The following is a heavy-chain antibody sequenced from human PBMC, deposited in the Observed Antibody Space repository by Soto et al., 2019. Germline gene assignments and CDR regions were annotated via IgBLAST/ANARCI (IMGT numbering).Heavy chain of an antibody. D-gene: IGHD1-26*01. CDR1: GLAFSSYA. J-gene: IGHJ6*02. CDR2: ISYDGNIQ. Sequence: QVQLVESGGRVVQPGMSLRLSCAASGLAFSSYAIHWVRQAPGKGLEWVTVISYDGNIQFYEDSAKGRFTVSRDNSSNTLYRQMNGLRPEDSGMYYCERAPRHSSRYFSYGLDVWGQGTTVTISS. V-gene: IGHV3-30-3*01. CDR3: ERAPRHSSRYFSYGLDV.